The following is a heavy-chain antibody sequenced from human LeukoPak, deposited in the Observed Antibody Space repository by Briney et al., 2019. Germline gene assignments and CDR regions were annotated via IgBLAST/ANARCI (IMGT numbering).Heavy chain of an antibody. V-gene: IGHV3-48*02. D-gene: IGHD3-10*01. J-gene: IGHJ4*02. CDR2: ISSGSSTI. Sequence: GGSLRLSCAASGFTFSSYSMNWVRQAPGKGLEWVSYISSGSSTIYYADSVKGRFTISRDNAKNSLYLQMNSLRDEDTAVYYCASTNYGSGSYRYWGQETLVTVSS. CDR3: ASTNYGSGSYRY. CDR1: GFTFSSYS.